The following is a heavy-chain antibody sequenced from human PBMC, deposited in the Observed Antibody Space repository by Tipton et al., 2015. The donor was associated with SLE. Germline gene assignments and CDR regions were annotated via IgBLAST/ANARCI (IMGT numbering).Heavy chain of an antibody. CDR3: ARSGVGWWYFDL. CDR1: GFTVSSNY. Sequence: AVSGFTVSSNYMSWVRQAPGKGLEWVSVIYSGGSTYYADSVKGRFTISRHNSKNTLYLQMNSLRAEDTAVYYCARSGVGWWYFDLWGRGTLVTVSS. J-gene: IGHJ2*01. CDR2: IYSGGST. V-gene: IGHV3-53*04. D-gene: IGHD1-14*01.